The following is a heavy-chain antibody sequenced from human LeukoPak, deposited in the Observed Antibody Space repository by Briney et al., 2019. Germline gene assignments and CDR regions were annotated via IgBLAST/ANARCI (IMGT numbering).Heavy chain of an antibody. J-gene: IGHJ3*02. V-gene: IGHV4-61*02. CDR3: ASFVGVTSTSGAFDI. CDR2: IYTSGGT. D-gene: IGHD2-21*02. Sequence: SETLSPTCTVSGGSITSGPDYWSWIRQPAGKGLEWIGRIYTSGGTNYNPSLKSRVTISVDTSNNRFSLKLRSVTAADTAVYYCASFVGVTSTSGAFDIWGQGTMVTVSS. CDR1: GGSITSGPDY.